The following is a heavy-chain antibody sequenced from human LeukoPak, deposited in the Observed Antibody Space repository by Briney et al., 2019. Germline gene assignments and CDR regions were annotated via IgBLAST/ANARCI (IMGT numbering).Heavy chain of an antibody. CDR2: ISGSGGST. CDR1: GFTFSSYA. Sequence: GGSLRLSCAASGFTFSSYAMSWVRQAPGKGLEWVSGISGSGGSTDYADSVKGRFTISRDNSKNTLYLQMNSLRAEDTAVYYCAKDFPTMIVVVTYYYYYGMDVWGQGTTVTVSS. V-gene: IGHV3-23*01. D-gene: IGHD3-22*01. J-gene: IGHJ6*02. CDR3: AKDFPTMIVVVTYYYYYGMDV.